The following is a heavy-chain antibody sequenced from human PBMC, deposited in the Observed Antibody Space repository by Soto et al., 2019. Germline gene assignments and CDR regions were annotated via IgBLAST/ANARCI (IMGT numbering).Heavy chain of an antibody. CDR1: GFLFSDYA. V-gene: IGHV3-30-3*01. D-gene: IGHD3-9*01. Sequence: TGGSLRLSCAASGFLFSDYAMHWVRQTPGRGPEWLALISFNGINTYYADSVKGRFTISRDNSKNTLYLQMSTLRAEDTAVYYCARDVSGFEYFDLWGQGTLVTVSS. J-gene: IGHJ4*02. CDR3: ARDVSGFEYFDL. CDR2: ISFNGINT.